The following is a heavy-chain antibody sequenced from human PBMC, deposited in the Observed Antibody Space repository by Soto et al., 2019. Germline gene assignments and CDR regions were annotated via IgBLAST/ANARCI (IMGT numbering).Heavy chain of an antibody. CDR1: GFTFSSYE. D-gene: IGHD3-3*01. CDR2: ISSSGSTI. CDR3: AREEASYYDFWSGYVNGMDV. Sequence: PGGSLRLSCAASGFTFSSYEMNWVRQAPGKGLEWVSYISSSGSTIYYADSVKGRFTISRDNAKNSLYLQMNSLRAEDTAVYYCAREEASYYDFWSGYVNGMDVWGQGTTVTVSS. V-gene: IGHV3-48*03. J-gene: IGHJ6*02.